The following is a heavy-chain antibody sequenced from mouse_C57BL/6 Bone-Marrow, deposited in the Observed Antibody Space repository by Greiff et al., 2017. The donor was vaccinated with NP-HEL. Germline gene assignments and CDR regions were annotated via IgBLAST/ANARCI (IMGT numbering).Heavy chain of an antibody. J-gene: IGHJ4*01. Sequence: EVKVVESGGGLVQPGGSLKLSCAASGFTFSDYYMYWVRQTPEKRLEWVAYISNGGGSTYYPDTVKGRFTISRDNAKNTLYLQMSRLKSEDTAMYYCARHGHYGSSLYYYAMDYWGQGTSVTVSS. CDR1: GFTFSDYY. CDR2: ISNGGGST. V-gene: IGHV5-12*01. D-gene: IGHD1-1*01. CDR3: ARHGHYGSSLYYYAMDY.